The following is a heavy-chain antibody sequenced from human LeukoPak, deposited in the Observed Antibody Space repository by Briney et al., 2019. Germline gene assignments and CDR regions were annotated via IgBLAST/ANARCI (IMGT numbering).Heavy chain of an antibody. V-gene: IGHV1-46*01. CDR3: ARELYSSGWLFDY. J-gene: IGHJ4*02. D-gene: IGHD6-19*01. CDR1: GYTFTSYY. CDR2: INPSGGST. Sequence: ASVKVSCKASGYTFTSYYMHWVRQAPGQGLEWMGIINPSGGSTSYAQKFQGRVTITRDTSASTAYMELSSLRSEDTAVYYCARELYSSGWLFDYWGQGTLVTVSS.